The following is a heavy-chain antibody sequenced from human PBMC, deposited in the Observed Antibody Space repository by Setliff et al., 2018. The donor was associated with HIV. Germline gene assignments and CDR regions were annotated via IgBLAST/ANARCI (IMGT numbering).Heavy chain of an antibody. CDR2: IYTSGST. CDR3: ARTYYYDKSGEGYMDV. J-gene: IGHJ6*03. D-gene: IGHD3-22*01. CDR1: GGSISSHY. Sequence: SETLSLTCTVSGGSISSHYWSWIRQPPGKGLEWIGRIYTSGSTNYNPSLKSRVTISVDTSKNQFSLKLSSVTAADTAVYYCARTYYYDKSGEGYMDVWGKGTTVTVSS. V-gene: IGHV4-4*07.